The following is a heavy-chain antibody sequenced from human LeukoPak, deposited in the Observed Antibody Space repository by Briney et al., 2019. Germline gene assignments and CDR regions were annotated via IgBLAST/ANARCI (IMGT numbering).Heavy chain of an antibody. J-gene: IGHJ4*02. CDR2: IYYSGST. V-gene: IGHV4-39*07. CDR3: ARGWIAAAGNFDY. CDR1: GGSISSSSYY. D-gene: IGHD6-13*01. Sequence: ETLSLTCTVSGGSISSSSYYWGWIRQPPGKGLEWIGSIYYSGSTYYNPSLKSRVTISVDTSKNQFSLKLSSVTAADTAVYYCARGWIAAAGNFDYWGQGTLVTVSS.